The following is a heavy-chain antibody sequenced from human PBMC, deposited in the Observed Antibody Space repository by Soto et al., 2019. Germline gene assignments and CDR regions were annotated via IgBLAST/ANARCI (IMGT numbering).Heavy chain of an antibody. V-gene: IGHV4-31*03. CDR1: GGSISSGGYY. J-gene: IGHJ4*02. D-gene: IGHD5-18*01. CDR3: ARSGYSYGPNPLLY. CDR2: IYYSGST. Sequence: PSATLSLTCTVSGGSISSGGYYWSWIRQHPGKGLEWIGYIYYSGSTYYNPSLKSRVTISVDTSKNQFSLKLSSVTAADTAVYYCARSGYSYGPNPLLYWGQGTLVTVSS.